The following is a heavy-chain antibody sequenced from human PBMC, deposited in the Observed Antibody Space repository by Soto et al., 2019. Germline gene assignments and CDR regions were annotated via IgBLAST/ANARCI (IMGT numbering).Heavy chain of an antibody. Sequence: GESEISCKGPGHLFNNHWIGWVRQTPGKGLEWMGLIFTRDSETKTSPSFQGHVSFSVDNSINTVYLQWTSLKTTDTGIYFCARGYFDSGHGYDLWGQGTLVTVSS. CDR1: GHLFNNHW. CDR2: IFTRDSET. V-gene: IGHV5-51*01. J-gene: IGHJ5*02. CDR3: ARGYFDSGHGYDL. D-gene: IGHD3-10*01.